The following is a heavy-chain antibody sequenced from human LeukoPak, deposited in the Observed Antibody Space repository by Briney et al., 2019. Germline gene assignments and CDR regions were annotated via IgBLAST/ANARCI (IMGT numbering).Heavy chain of an antibody. V-gene: IGHV5-51*01. J-gene: IGHJ3*02. CDR2: IYPGNSDT. Sequence: GESLKISCKGSGYSFTTYWIGWVRQMPGKGLEWLGIIYPGNSDTRYSPSFQGQVTISADESISTAYLQWSSLKASDTAMYFCARQNSYAFDIWGQGTMVTVSS. CDR1: GYSFTTYW. CDR3: ARQNSYAFDI.